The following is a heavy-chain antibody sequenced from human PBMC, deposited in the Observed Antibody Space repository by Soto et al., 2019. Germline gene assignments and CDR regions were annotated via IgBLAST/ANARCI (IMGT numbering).Heavy chain of an antibody. CDR2: VNHSGST. V-gene: IGHV4-34*01. CDR3: ARVLGYQDV. J-gene: IGHJ6*04. CDR1: GGSFSGYY. D-gene: IGHD5-18*01. Sequence: SETLSLTCAVYGGSFSGYYWSWIRQPPGKGLEWIGEVNHSGSTNYNPSLKSRVTISVDTSKNQFSLKLSSVTAADTAVYYCARVLGYQDVWGKGTTVTVSS.